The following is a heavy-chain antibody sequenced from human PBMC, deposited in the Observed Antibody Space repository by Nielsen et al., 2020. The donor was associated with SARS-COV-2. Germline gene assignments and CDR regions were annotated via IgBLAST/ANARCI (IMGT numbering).Heavy chain of an antibody. CDR2: ISASGGST. CDR3: AKDDVVRGDAFDI. CDR1: GFTFNIYA. D-gene: IGHD3-10*01. Sequence: GKSLKISCIASGFTFNIYAMAWVRRTPGRGLQWVSGISASGGSTYYTDSVKGRFAVSRDNSRNTLYLQMHSLRVEDTALYYCAKDDVVRGDAFDIWGQGTMVTVSS. J-gene: IGHJ3*02. V-gene: IGHV3-23*01.